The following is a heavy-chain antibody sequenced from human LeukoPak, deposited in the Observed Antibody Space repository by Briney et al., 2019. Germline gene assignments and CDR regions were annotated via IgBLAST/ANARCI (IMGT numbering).Heavy chain of an antibody. Sequence: GGSLRLSCEASGFIFQDFGMSRVRQAPGKGLEWVSGLNWNGGITDYADSVKGRFTISRDNAKNSLYLEMHSLRAEDTALYYCARDGGYCSSSTCYTLDYWGQGVLVTVSS. CDR2: LNWNGGIT. D-gene: IGHD2-2*02. J-gene: IGHJ4*02. CDR1: GFIFQDFG. V-gene: IGHV3-20*04. CDR3: ARDGGYCSSSTCYTLDY.